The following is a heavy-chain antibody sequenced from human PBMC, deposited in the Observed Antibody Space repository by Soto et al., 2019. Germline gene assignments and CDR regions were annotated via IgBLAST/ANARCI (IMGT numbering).Heavy chain of an antibody. D-gene: IGHD2-21*02. Sequence: SETLSLTCTVSGGSVSSYYWSWIRQSPGKGLEYIAYIYYTGSTNYNPSLKSRVTISRDNSKNTLYLQINSLRAEDTAVYYCARDDAPTAPSTFDYWGQGALVTVSS. V-gene: IGHV4-59*02. J-gene: IGHJ4*02. CDR1: GGSVSSYY. CDR3: ARDDAPTAPSTFDY. CDR2: IYYTGST.